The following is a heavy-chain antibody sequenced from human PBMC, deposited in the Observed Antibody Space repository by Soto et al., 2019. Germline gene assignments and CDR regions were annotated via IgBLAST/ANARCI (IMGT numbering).Heavy chain of an antibody. J-gene: IGHJ4*02. CDR2: ISISSSTI. D-gene: IGHD3-10*01. CDR3: ARGNGSGSYYNSGY. Sequence: EVQLVESGGSFVQPGGSLRLSCATSGFNFGTYDMNWVRQAPGKGLEWVSTISISSSTIYYVDSVKGRFTVSRDNAMNSLYLQMNSLIDEYTAVYYCARGNGSGSYYNSGYWGQGTLVTVSS. CDR1: GFNFGTYD. V-gene: IGHV3-48*02.